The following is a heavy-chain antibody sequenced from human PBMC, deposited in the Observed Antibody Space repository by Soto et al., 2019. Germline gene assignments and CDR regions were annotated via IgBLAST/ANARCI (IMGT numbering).Heavy chain of an antibody. V-gene: IGHV2-70*01. Sequence: SGPTLVNPPQTLTLTCTFPGFSLSTSGMCVSWIRQPPGKALEWLALIDWDDDKYYSKSLKTRLTISKDTAKNQVVLTMTNMDPVDTATYYCARPSGYSYGYGMDVWGQGTTVTVSS. D-gene: IGHD5-18*01. J-gene: IGHJ6*02. CDR3: ARPSGYSYGYGMDV. CDR1: GFSLSTSGMC. CDR2: IDWDDDK.